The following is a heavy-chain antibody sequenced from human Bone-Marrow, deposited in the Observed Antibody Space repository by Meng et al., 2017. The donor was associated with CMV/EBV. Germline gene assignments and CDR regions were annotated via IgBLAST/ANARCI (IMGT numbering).Heavy chain of an antibody. CDR1: GFTFDDYA. J-gene: IGHJ6*02. Sequence: SLKISCAASGFTFDDYAMHWVRQAPGKGLEWVSGISWNSGSIGYADSVKGRFTISRDNAKNSLYLQMNSLRAEDTAVYYCARTGGGYSYDYYYYYGMDVWGQGTTVTVSS. V-gene: IGHV3-9*01. D-gene: IGHD5-18*01. CDR2: ISWNSGSI. CDR3: ARTGGGYSYDYYYYYGMDV.